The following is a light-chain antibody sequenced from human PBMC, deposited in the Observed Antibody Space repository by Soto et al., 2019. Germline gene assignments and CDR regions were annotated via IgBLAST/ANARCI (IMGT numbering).Light chain of an antibody. CDR2: EVS. CDR1: SSDVGGYNH. V-gene: IGLV2-8*01. CDR3: SSYAGSSFV. J-gene: IGLJ1*01. Sequence: QSALTQPPSASGSPGQSVTISCTGTSSDVGGYNHVSWYQHHPGRAPKLMIYEVSKRPSGVPDRFSGSKSGNTASLTVSGLQAEDEADYYCSSYAGSSFVFGTGTKLTVL.